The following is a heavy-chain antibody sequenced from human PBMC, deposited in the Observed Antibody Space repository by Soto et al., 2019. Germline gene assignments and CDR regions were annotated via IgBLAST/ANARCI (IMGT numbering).Heavy chain of an antibody. Sequence: QLQLQESGPGLVKPSETLSLTCTVSGGSISSSSYYWGWIRQPPGKGLEWIGSIYYSGSTYYNPSLKSRVTISVDTSKNQFSLKLSSVTAADTAVYYCARHEVKRYFDWLLSFDYWGQGTLVTVSS. V-gene: IGHV4-39*01. J-gene: IGHJ4*02. CDR2: IYYSGST. CDR1: GGSISSSSYY. D-gene: IGHD3-9*01. CDR3: ARHEVKRYFDWLLSFDY.